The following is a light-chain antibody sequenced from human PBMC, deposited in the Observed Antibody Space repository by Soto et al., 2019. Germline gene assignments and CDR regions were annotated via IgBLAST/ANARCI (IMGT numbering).Light chain of an antibody. J-gene: IGKJ1*01. V-gene: IGKV3-20*01. CDR1: QSVSSSC. Sequence: EIVLTQSPGTLSLSPGERATLSCRASQSVSSSCLAWYQQKPGQAPRLLIYGASSRATGIPDRFSGSGSGTDLTITISRLEPEDFEVYYCQQYGSSPPTFGQGTKVDIK. CDR2: GAS. CDR3: QQYGSSPPT.